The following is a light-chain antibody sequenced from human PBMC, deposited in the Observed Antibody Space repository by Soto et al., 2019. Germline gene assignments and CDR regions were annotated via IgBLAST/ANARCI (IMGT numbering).Light chain of an antibody. CDR3: AAWDDSLNGVV. V-gene: IGLV1-44*01. CDR1: SSNIGSKT. Sequence: QSVLTQPPSASGTPGQRVTISCSGSSSNIGSKTVNWYQQLPGPAPKLLIYSNNQRPSGVPDRFSGSKSGTSASLAISGLQSEDEADYYCAAWDDSLNGVVFGGGTKLTVL. CDR2: SNN. J-gene: IGLJ2*01.